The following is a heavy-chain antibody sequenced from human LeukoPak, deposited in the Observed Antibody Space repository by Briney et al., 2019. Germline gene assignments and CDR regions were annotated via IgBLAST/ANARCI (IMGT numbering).Heavy chain of an antibody. D-gene: IGHD5-18*01. V-gene: IGHV3-7*01. CDR2: IKQDGSEK. J-gene: IGHJ6*03. Sequence: GGSLRLSCAASGFTFSSYAMSWVRQAPGKGLEWVANIKQDGSEKYYVDSVKGRFTISRDNAKNSLYLQMNSLRAEDTAVYYCARDSIQLWNYYYYYMDVWGKGTTVTVSS. CDR1: GFTFSSYA. CDR3: ARDSIQLWNYYYYYMDV.